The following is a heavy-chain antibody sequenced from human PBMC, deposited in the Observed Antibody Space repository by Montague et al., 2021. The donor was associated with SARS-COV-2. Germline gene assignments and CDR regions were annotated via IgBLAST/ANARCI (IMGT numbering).Heavy chain of an antibody. V-gene: IGHV4-34*01. D-gene: IGHD2-2*02. CDR1: GGSFSGYY. CDR3: ASLTLGYCSITSSYSDWFDP. CDR2: INHSGST. Sequence: SETLSLTCAVYGGSFSGYYWSWIRQPPGKGLEWIGEINHSGSTNYNPSLKSRVTISVDTSKNQFSLKLSSVTAADTAVYYCASLTLGYCSITSSYSDWFDPWGQGTLVTVSS. J-gene: IGHJ5*02.